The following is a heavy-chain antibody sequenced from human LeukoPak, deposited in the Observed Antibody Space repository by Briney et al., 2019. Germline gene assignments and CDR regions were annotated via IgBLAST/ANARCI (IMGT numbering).Heavy chain of an antibody. V-gene: IGHV5-51*01. D-gene: IGHD6-19*01. CDR3: ARRSSIAVAGTNYWYFDL. CDR2: IYPGDSDS. Sequence: GQSLKISCKGSGYSFPSYWIGWVRQMPGKGLEWMGIIYPGDSDSRYSPSFQGQVTISADKSISTAYLQWSSLKASDTAIYYCARRSSIAVAGTNYWYFDLWGRGTLVTVSS. J-gene: IGHJ2*01. CDR1: GYSFPSYW.